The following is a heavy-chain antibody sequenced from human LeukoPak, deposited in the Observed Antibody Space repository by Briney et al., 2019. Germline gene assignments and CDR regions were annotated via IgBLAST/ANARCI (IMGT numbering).Heavy chain of an antibody. J-gene: IGHJ4*02. CDR2: ISGSGGST. Sequence: GGSLRLSCAASGFTFSSYAMSWVRQAPGKGLEWVSAISGSGGSTYYADSVKGRFTISRDNSKNTLYLQMNSLRAEDTAVYYCARWSSSSELEYYFDYWGQGTLVTVSS. V-gene: IGHV3-23*01. D-gene: IGHD6-6*01. CDR1: GFTFSSYA. CDR3: ARWSSSSELEYYFDY.